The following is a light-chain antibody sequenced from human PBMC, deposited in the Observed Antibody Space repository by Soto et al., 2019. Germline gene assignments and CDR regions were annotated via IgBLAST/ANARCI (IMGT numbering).Light chain of an antibody. CDR1: QSVSSSY. CDR3: QQYGSSPPWT. CDR2: GAS. Sequence: EIVLTQSPGTLSLSPGERATLSCRASQSVSSSYLAWYQQKPGQAPRLLIYGASSRATGIPDRFSGSGSGTDFPISISRLELADFAVYYCQQYGSSPPWTFGQGTKVEIK. J-gene: IGKJ1*01. V-gene: IGKV3-20*01.